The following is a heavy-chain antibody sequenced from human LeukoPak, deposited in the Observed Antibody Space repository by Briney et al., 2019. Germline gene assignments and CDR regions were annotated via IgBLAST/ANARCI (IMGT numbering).Heavy chain of an antibody. CDR1: GDSLINFY. D-gene: IGHD3-9*01. J-gene: IGHJ4*02. CDR3: ARLKFDVLTGYYEALDY. V-gene: IGHV4-59*08. Sequence: SETLSLTCTVSGDSLINFYWSWIRQPPGKGLEWIGYIYYSGTTNYNPSLKSRVTMSVDTSKNQFSLKLRSVTAADAAVYYCARLKFDVLTGYYEALDYWGQGTLVTVSS. CDR2: IYYSGTT.